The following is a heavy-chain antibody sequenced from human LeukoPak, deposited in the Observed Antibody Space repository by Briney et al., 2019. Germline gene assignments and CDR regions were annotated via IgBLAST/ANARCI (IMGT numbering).Heavy chain of an antibody. V-gene: IGHV3-15*01. D-gene: IGHD3-16*01. CDR3: ITDPGEWQPI. Sequence: GGSLRLSCVVSGITFSNAWMSWVRQAPGKGLEWVGRIKSKTDGETMDYAAPVKGRFIISREDSINTLYLQMNRLNVEDTAVYYCITDPGEWQPIWGQGTMVTVS. J-gene: IGHJ3*02. CDR1: GITFSNAW. CDR2: IKSKTDGETM.